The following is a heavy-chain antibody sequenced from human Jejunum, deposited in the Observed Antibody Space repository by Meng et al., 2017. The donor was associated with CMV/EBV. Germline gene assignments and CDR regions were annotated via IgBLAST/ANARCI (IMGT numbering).Heavy chain of an antibody. CDR2: IYYSGNT. Sequence: LDLQGPGPGHVKPSGPRPLTCRVLWASSRCSNYYWGWIGQPPGKGLEWIENIYYSGNTYYNPYLKSRVTISVDMSKNHFSLKLSSVTAADTAVYYCARAPPPLRWFGELTPFDYWGQGTLVTVSS. D-gene: IGHD3-10*01. V-gene: IGHV4-39*07. CDR3: ARAPPPLRWFGELTPFDY. J-gene: IGHJ4*02. CDR1: WASSRCSNYY.